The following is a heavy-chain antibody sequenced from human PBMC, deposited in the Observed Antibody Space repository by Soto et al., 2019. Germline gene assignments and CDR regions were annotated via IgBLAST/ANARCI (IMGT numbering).Heavy chain of an antibody. D-gene: IGHD1-26*01. J-gene: IGHJ3*02. CDR1: GGSVSSGSYY. Sequence: SETLSLTCTVSGGSVSSGSYYWSWIRQPPGKGLEWIGYIYYSGSTNYNPSLTSRVTISVDTSKNQFSLKLSSVTAADTAVYYCTLRSVGATLGGAFDIWGQGTMVTVSS. V-gene: IGHV4-61*01. CDR3: TLRSVGATLGGAFDI. CDR2: IYYSGST.